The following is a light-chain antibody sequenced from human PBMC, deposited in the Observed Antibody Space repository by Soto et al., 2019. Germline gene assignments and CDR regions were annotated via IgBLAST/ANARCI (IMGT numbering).Light chain of an antibody. Sequence: AIQLTQSPSSLSASVGDRVTITCRASQGINSALAWYHQKPGKAPNLLIYDASSLESGVPSRFSGSGSGTDFTLTISSLQPEDFATYYCQQFNSCPFTFGPGTKVDIK. CDR3: QQFNSCPFT. J-gene: IGKJ3*01. CDR2: DAS. V-gene: IGKV1-13*02. CDR1: QGINSA.